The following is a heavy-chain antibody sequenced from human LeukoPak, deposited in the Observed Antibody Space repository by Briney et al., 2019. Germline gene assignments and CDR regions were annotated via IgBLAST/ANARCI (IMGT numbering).Heavy chain of an antibody. J-gene: IGHJ3*02. CDR2: IYYSGST. CDR1: GGSISSYY. CDR3: ARGYCSSTSCYVIGAPDAFDI. Sequence: ETSETLSLTCTVSGGSISSYYWSWIRQPPGKGLEWIGYIYYSGSTNYNPSLKSRVTISVDTSKNQFSLKLSSVTAADTAVYYCARGYCSSTSCYVIGAPDAFDIWGQGTMVTVSS. D-gene: IGHD2-2*01. V-gene: IGHV4-59*01.